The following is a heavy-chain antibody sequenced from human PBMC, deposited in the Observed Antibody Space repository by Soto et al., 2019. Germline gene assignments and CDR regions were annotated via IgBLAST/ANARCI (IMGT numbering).Heavy chain of an antibody. D-gene: IGHD2-15*01. CDR1: GFTFSSYG. CDR2: IWYDGSNK. V-gene: IGHV3-33*01. CDR3: ARDGYCSGGSCYSVPVFDY. Sequence: QVQLVESGGGVVQPGRSLRLSCAASGFTFSSYGMHWVRQAPGKGLEWVAVIWYDGSNKYYADSVKGRSTISRDNSKXXRXXELNSLRAEDTAVYYCARDGYCSGGSCYSVPVFDYWGQGTLVTVSS. J-gene: IGHJ4*02.